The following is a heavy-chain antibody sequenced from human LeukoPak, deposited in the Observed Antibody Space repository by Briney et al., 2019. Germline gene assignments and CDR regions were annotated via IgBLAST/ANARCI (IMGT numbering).Heavy chain of an antibody. J-gene: IGHJ4*02. V-gene: IGHV4-61*01. D-gene: IGHD2-15*01. Sequence: TSETLSLTCTVSGGSVSSGSYYWSRIRQPPGKGLEWIGYIYYSGSTNYNPSLKSRVTISVDTSKNQFSLKLSSVTAADTAVYYCARAVGYCSGGSCYPIWYFDYWGQGTLVTVSS. CDR2: IYYSGST. CDR1: GGSVSSGSYY. CDR3: ARAVGYCSGGSCYPIWYFDY.